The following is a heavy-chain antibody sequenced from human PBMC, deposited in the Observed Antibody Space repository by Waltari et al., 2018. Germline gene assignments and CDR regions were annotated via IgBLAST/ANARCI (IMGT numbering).Heavy chain of an antibody. J-gene: IGHJ5*02. CDR2: MNPNSGNT. D-gene: IGHD6-13*01. Sequence: QVQLVQSGAEVKKPGAPGKVSGKASGYTLTSYDINWVRPATGHGREWMGWMNPNSGNTGYAQKFQGRVTMTRNTSISTAYMELSSLRSEDTAVYYCARGTGYSSRTQGFDPWGQGTLVTVSS. V-gene: IGHV1-8*02. CDR1: GYTLTSYD. CDR3: ARGTGYSSRTQGFDP.